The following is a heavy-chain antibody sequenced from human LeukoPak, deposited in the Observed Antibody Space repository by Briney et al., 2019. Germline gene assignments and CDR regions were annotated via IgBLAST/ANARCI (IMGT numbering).Heavy chain of an antibody. CDR3: PRATMITFGGVTYYYYYMDV. V-gene: IGHV4-34*01. Sequence: SETLSLTCAVYGGSFSGYYWSWIRQPRGKGLEWVGEINHSGSTNYNPSLKSRVTISVDTSKTQFSLKLSSVTAAATAVYYCPRATMITFGGVTYYYYYMDVWGKGTTVTVSS. CDR1: GGSFSGYY. J-gene: IGHJ6*03. CDR2: INHSGST. D-gene: IGHD3-16*01.